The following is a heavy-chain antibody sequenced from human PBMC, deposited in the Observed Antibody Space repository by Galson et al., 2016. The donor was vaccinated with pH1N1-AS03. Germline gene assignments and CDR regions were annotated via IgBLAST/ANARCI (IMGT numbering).Heavy chain of an antibody. D-gene: IGHD3-22*01. J-gene: IGHJ4*02. CDR3: AREGYYHEFSGDCIWRGFDY. Sequence: SVKVSCKASGHSFSSYTVHWVRQAPGQRLEWMGWISPGNADTKYSHNFEDRVTITSDTSATTAYMELSSLRSEDTAVYYCAREGYYHEFSGDCIWRGFDYWGQGTLVTVSS. CDR1: GHSFSSYT. V-gene: IGHV1-3*01. CDR2: ISPGNADT.